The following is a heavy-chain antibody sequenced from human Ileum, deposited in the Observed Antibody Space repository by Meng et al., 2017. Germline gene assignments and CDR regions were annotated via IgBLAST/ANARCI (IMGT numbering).Heavy chain of an antibody. CDR2: VSPSSGNT. CDR1: GYTFTTND. CDR3: ARGVGDLGDY. J-gene: IGHJ4*02. V-gene: IGHV1-8*01. Sequence: QVQLVQSGAEMKTHGASMKVSCKASGYTFTTNDINWVRQAPGQGLEWMGWVSPSSGNTHYAQKFQGRVTMTRDISISTVYMELTSLKSDDTAVYYCARGVGDLGDYWGQGTLVTVSS. D-gene: IGHD3-16*01.